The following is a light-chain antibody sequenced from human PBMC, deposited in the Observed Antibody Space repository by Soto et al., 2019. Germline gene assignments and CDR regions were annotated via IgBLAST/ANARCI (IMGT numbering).Light chain of an antibody. CDR1: VIGSKS. CDR2: NDG. Sequence: SYELTQSPSVSVAPGQTARIACGGNVIGSKSVHWYQRKPGQAPVLVVYNDGDRPSGIPERFSGSNSGNTATLTIGSVAAGDEADYYCQVWDVDSDHVVFGGGTKVTVL. V-gene: IGLV3-21*02. CDR3: QVWDVDSDHVV. J-gene: IGLJ3*02.